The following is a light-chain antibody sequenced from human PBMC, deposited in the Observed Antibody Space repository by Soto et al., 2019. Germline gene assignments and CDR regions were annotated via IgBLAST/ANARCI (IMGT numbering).Light chain of an antibody. V-gene: IGKV1-33*01. CDR3: QQYDNIPLP. Sequence: GDRVIITCQASQDIKKYLNWYQQKPGKAPKLLIYETSNLETGVPSRFSGSGSGTDFTFTISTLQSEDLATYYCQQYDNIPLPFGPGTKVDIK. J-gene: IGKJ3*01. CDR2: ETS. CDR1: QDIKKY.